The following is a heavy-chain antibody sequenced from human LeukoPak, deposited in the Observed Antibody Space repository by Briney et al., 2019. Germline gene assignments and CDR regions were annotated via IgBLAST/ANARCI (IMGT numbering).Heavy chain of an antibody. J-gene: IGHJ2*01. CDR1: GGSFSDYY. CDR3: ARKGTTGTTLAYFDL. D-gene: IGHD1-1*01. CDR2: INHSGST. V-gene: IGHV4-34*01. Sequence: SETLSLTCAVYGGSFSDYYWNWIRQPPGKGLEWIGEINHSGSTNYNPSLKSRVTISVDTSKNQFSLKLGSVTAADTAVYYCARKGTTGTTLAYFDLWGRGTLVTVSS.